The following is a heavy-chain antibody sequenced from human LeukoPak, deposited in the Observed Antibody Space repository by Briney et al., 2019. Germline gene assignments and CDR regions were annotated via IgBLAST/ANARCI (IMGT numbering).Heavy chain of an antibody. CDR3: ARSRSGYYHDY. V-gene: IGHV3-48*01. Sequence: PGGSLRLSCAASGYTFSGNSMNWVRQAPGKGLEWVSYISSTGTDVYFADSVKGRFTVSRDNAKNSLDLQMNSLRAEDTAVYYCARSRSGYYHDYSGQGTLVTVSS. D-gene: IGHD3-3*01. J-gene: IGHJ4*02. CDR1: GYTFSGNS. CDR2: ISSTGTDV.